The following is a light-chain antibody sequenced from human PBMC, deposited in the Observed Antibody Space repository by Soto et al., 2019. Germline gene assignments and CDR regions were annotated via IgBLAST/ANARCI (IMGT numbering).Light chain of an antibody. Sequence: QSALTQPASVSGSPGQSITISCTGTSSDVGNYNLVSWYQQHPGKAPKVMIYAGSNRPSGVSHRFSGFKSGNTASLTISGLQAGDEADYHCCSYAGSNTYVFGTGTKLTVL. V-gene: IGLV2-23*01. CDR2: AGS. CDR3: CSYAGSNTYV. CDR1: SSDVGNYNL. J-gene: IGLJ1*01.